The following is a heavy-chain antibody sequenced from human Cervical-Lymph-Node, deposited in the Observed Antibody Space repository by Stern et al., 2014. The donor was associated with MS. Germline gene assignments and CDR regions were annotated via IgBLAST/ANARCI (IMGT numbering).Heavy chain of an antibody. Sequence: EVQLVESGGGLVQPGGSLRLSCAASGFTVSSNYMSWVRQAPGKGLEWVSVIYSGGSAYYADSVKGRFTISRDNSKNTLYLQMYTLRAEDTAVYYCARVLVGTTRFIDFWGQGTLVTVSS. CDR1: GFTVSSNY. V-gene: IGHV3-66*01. CDR2: IYSGGSA. CDR3: ARVLVGTTRFIDF. J-gene: IGHJ4*02. D-gene: IGHD1-26*01.